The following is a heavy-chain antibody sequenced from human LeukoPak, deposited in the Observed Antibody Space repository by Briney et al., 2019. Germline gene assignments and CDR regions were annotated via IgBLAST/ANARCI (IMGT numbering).Heavy chain of an antibody. J-gene: IGHJ6*03. CDR1: GDSISYFY. D-gene: IGHD3-3*01. CDR2: ISGSGST. V-gene: IGHV4-4*07. CDR3: ARGKGVAIFGVVRPHRPYYMDV. Sequence: PSETLSLTCSVSGDSISYFYWSWIRQAAGKGLEWIGRISGSGSTDYNASLKSRVTISVDASKNQFSLKLSSVTAADTAFYYCARGKGVAIFGVVRPHRPYYMDVWGKGTTVTVSS.